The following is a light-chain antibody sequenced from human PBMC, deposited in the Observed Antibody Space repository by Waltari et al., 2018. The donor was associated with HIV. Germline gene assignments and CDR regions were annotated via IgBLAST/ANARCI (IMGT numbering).Light chain of an antibody. V-gene: IGKV3-15*01. CDR2: GAS. J-gene: IGKJ1*01. Sequence: VMTQSPATLSVSPGGSATLPCRTSDSIGNNFIWYQQRPGQAPRVLIYGASTRAPGIPGRITGSGSGTEFTLTINNLQPEDTAVYYCHQHNYSPRSFGQGTRVDLK. CDR1: DSIGNN. CDR3: HQHNYSPRS.